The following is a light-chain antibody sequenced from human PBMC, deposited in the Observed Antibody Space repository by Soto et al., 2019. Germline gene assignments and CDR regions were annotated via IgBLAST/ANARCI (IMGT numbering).Light chain of an antibody. Sequence: QSALTQPASVSGSPGQSITISCTGTTIVSYNLVSWYQQHPGKAPKLMIYEGSKRPSGVSNRFSGSKSGNTASLTISGLQAEDEADYYCCSYAGSNTVIFGGGTKLTVL. CDR1: TIVSYNL. J-gene: IGLJ2*01. V-gene: IGLV2-23*01. CDR2: EGS. CDR3: CSYAGSNTVI.